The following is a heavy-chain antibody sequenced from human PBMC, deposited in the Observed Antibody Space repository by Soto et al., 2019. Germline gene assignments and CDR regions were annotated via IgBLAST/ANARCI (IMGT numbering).Heavy chain of an antibody. J-gene: IGHJ4*02. CDR3: ARDSDPLCFRSGYYYDSSGYFPFDC. Sequence: VASVKVSCKASGYTFTSYGISWVRQAPGQGLEWMGWISAYNGNTNYAQKLQGRVTMTTDTSTSTAYMELRSLRSDDTAVYYCARDSDPLCFRSGYYYDSSGYFPFDCWGKETLVTLPS. CDR1: GYTFTSYG. D-gene: IGHD3-22*01. V-gene: IGHV1-18*01. CDR2: ISAYNGNT.